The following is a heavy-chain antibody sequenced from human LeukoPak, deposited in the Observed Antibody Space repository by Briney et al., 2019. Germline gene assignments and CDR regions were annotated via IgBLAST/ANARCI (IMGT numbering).Heavy chain of an antibody. D-gene: IGHD6-13*01. CDR2: IHPNTGGT. CDR1: GYTFTAYS. J-gene: IGHJ5*02. V-gene: IGHV1-2*02. Sequence: ASVKVSFKTSGYTFTAYSMHWVRQAPGQGLEWMGWIHPNTGGTNYAQKFQGRVTMTRDTSISTAYMELNRLTSDDTAVYYCARDTSNWSYQPWGQGTLVTVSS. CDR3: ARDTSNWSYQP.